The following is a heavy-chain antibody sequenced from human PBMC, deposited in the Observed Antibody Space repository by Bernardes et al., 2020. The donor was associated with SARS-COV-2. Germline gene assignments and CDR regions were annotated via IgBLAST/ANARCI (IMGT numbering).Heavy chain of an antibody. CDR1: GYSFSIYG. CDR2: ISAYNGNI. V-gene: IGHV1-18*01. D-gene: IGHD3-16*01. Sequence: ASVKVSCKASGYSFSIYGIIWVRQAPGQGLEWMGWISAYNGNIEYAQKFQGRVTMTTDTSANTGYMDLRSLRSDDTAVYYCARESTPGLRAIGYWGQGTLVTVSS. J-gene: IGHJ4*02. CDR3: ARESTPGLRAIGY.